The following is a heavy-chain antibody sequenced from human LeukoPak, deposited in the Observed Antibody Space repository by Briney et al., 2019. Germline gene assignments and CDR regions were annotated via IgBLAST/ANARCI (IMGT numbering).Heavy chain of an antibody. J-gene: IGHJ5*02. Sequence: PSETLSLTCTVSCGSISSYYWSWIRQPPGKGLEWIGYIYYSGSTNYNPSLKSRVTISVDTSKNQFSLKLSSVTAADTAVYYCARGSYDSSGYYYGSWFDPWGQGTLVTVSS. D-gene: IGHD3-22*01. CDR3: ARGSYDSSGYYYGSWFDP. CDR1: CGSISSYY. V-gene: IGHV4-59*01. CDR2: IYYSGST.